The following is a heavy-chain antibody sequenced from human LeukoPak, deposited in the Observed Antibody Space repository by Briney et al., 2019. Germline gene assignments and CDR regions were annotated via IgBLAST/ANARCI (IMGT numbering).Heavy chain of an antibody. V-gene: IGHV3-30*18. J-gene: IGHJ4*02. CDR3: AKDITAVAVRHY. D-gene: IGHD6-19*01. CDR1: GFTFSSYG. Sequence: GGSLRLSCAASGFTFSSYGMHWVRQAPGKGLEWVAVISYDGSNKYYADSVKGRFTISRDNSKNTLYLQMNSLRAEDTAVYYCAKDITAVAVRHYGGERPVDSVS. CDR2: ISYDGSNK.